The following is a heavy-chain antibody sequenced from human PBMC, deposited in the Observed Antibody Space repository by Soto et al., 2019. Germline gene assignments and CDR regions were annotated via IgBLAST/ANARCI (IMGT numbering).Heavy chain of an antibody. CDR2: ISAYNGNT. Sequence: ASLKVSCKASGNMFVTYGINWVRQAPGQGLEWMGWISAYNGNTKYAQNLQGRVTMTTDACTSTAYMEMRSLRSDDTAVYYCARDLDGSGSYYTDYWGPGTLVTVSS. V-gene: IGHV1-18*01. D-gene: IGHD3-10*01. CDR3: ARDLDGSGSYYTDY. J-gene: IGHJ4*02. CDR1: GNMFVTYG.